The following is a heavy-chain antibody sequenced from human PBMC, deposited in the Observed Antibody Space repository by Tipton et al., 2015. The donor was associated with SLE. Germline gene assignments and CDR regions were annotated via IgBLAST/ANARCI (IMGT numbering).Heavy chain of an antibody. V-gene: IGHV4-59*02. Sequence: TLSLTCTVSGGSVSSHSWGWIRQAPGEGLEGIGYVSFSGRTNYNPSLASRVTVSLDTSKNQFSLKLSPVTAADTAVYYCASVTPGIAARGWFDPWGQGTLVTVSS. CDR3: ASVTPGIAARGWFDP. CDR2: VSFSGRT. J-gene: IGHJ5*02. CDR1: GGSVSSHS. D-gene: IGHD6-25*01.